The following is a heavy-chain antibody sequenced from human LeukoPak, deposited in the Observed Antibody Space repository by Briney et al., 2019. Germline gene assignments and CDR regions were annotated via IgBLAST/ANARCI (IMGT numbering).Heavy chain of an antibody. D-gene: IGHD6-13*01. J-gene: IGHJ4*02. CDR2: ISGSGVNT. V-gene: IGHV3-23*01. CDR1: GITFSSYA. CDR3: ARSRYSNSWLFDY. Sequence: GGSLRLSCAAPGITFSSYAMTWVRQAPGKGLEWVSAISGSGVNTYYADSVKGRFTISRDNSKNTVYLQMNSLRAEDTAVFYCARSRYSNSWLFDYWGQGTLVSVSS.